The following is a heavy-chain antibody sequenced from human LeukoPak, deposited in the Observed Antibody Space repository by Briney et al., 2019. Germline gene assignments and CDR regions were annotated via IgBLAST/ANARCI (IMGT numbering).Heavy chain of an antibody. CDR2: ISSSGSTV. V-gene: IGHV3-11*01. J-gene: IGHJ6*03. CDR1: GFTFSDYY. Sequence: GGSLRLSCAAYGFTFSDYYMSWIRQAPGEGLEWVSYISSSGSTVYYADSLKGRFTISRDNAKNSLYLQMNSLRAEDTAVYYCARLGHYYYFMDVWGKGTTVTVSS. CDR3: ARLGHYYYFMDV.